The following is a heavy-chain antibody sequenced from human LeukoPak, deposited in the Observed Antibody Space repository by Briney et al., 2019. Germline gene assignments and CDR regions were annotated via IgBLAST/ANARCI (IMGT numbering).Heavy chain of an antibody. Sequence: ASVKVSCKASGYTFTGYYMHWVRQAPGQGLEWMGWINPNSGGTNYAQKFQGRVTMTRDTSISTAYMELGRLRSDVTAVYYCAREGVDWNHRLYYFDYWGQGTGDSVSS. J-gene: IGHJ4*02. CDR2: INPNSGGT. D-gene: IGHD1-1*01. CDR3: AREGVDWNHRLYYFDY. V-gene: IGHV1-2*02. CDR1: GYTFTGYY.